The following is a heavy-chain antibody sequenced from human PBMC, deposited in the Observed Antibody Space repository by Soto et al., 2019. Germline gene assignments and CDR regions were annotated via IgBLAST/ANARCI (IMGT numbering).Heavy chain of an antibody. V-gene: IGHV3-53*01. D-gene: IGHD1-1*01. J-gene: IGHJ3*01. CDR3: ATWHEREHAFDV. CDR2: LYDVDVS. Sequence: DVHLVESGGGLIQPGESLRLSCAAFVLTSSGKKYVAWFRQAPGKGLEWVSALYDVDVSFYADSVTGRFTTSSDSSKTTVYLQMNDLRPDDTAVYYFATWHEREHAFDVWGQGTTVTISS. CDR1: VLTSSGKKY.